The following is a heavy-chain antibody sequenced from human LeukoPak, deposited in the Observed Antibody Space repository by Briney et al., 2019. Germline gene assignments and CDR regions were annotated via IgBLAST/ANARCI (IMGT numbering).Heavy chain of an antibody. D-gene: IGHD1-26*01. CDR3: ARDGPGWEIPNDY. CDR2: IKQDGSEK. CDR1: GFTFRSYW. V-gene: IGHV3-7*01. Sequence: PGGSLRLSCAASGFTFRSYWMSWVRQAPGKGLEWVAYIKQDGSEKYYVESVKGRFTISRDNAKNSLYLQMNSLRDEDTAVYYCARDGPGWEIPNDYWGQGTLVTVSS. J-gene: IGHJ4*02.